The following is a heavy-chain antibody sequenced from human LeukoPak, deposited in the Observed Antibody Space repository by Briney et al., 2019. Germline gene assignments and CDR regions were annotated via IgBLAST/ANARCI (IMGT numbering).Heavy chain of an antibody. CDR1: GFTFSNYG. CDR3: AKDRHPRMVRGVPFDY. CDR2: SSYDGMNK. J-gene: IGHJ4*02. D-gene: IGHD3-10*01. Sequence: GGSLRLSCAASGFTFSNYGMHWVRQAPGKGLEWVAVSSYDGMNKDYADSVKGRFTISRDNSKNPLYLLMNSLRAEDTAVYYCAKDRHPRMVRGVPFDYWGQGTLVTVS. V-gene: IGHV3-30*18.